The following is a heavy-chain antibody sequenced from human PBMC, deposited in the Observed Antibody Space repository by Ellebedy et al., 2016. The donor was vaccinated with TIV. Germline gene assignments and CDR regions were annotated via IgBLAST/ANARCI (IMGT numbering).Heavy chain of an antibody. J-gene: IGHJ3*02. Sequence: GESLKISCAASGLSFSSYSMNWVRQAPGKGLEWVANIGQDGSAMYYVASVRGRFTISRDNAKNSLFLLMNSLSAEDTAVYYCATDGSYGDYLSPAHAFEIWGQGTKVTVSS. CDR1: GLSFSSYS. CDR2: IGQDGSAM. CDR3: ATDGSYGDYLSPAHAFEI. V-gene: IGHV3-7*01. D-gene: IGHD4-17*01.